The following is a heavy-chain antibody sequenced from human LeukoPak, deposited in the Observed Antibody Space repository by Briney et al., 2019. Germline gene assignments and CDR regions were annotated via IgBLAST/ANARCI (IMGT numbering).Heavy chain of an antibody. CDR1: GYTFTGYY. J-gene: IGHJ4*02. Sequence: ASVKVSCKASGYTFTGYYMHWVRQAPGQGLEWMGWINPNSGGTNYAQKFQGRVPMTRDTSISTAYMELSRLRSDDTAVYYCARSRTGSGFLFDYWGQGTLVTVSS. D-gene: IGHD3-10*01. CDR2: INPNSGGT. V-gene: IGHV1-2*02. CDR3: ARSRTGSGFLFDY.